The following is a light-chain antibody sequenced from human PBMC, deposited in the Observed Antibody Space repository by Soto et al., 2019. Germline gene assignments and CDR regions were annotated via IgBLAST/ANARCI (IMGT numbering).Light chain of an antibody. CDR2: AAS. Sequence: AIRMTQSPSSLSASTGDRVTITCRASQGISSYLAWYQQKPGKAPKLLIYAASTLQSGVPSRFSGSGSGTDFTLTISCLQSEDFATYYGQQYYSYPTYTFGQGTKLEIK. V-gene: IGKV1-8*01. CDR1: QGISSY. J-gene: IGKJ2*01. CDR3: QQYYSYPTYT.